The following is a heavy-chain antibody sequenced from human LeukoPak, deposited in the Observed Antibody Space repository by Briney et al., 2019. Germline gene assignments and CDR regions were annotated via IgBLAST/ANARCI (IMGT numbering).Heavy chain of an antibody. V-gene: IGHV1-2*02. CDR1: GYTFTGYY. CDR2: INPNSGGT. Sequence: ASVKVSCKASGYTFTGYYMHWVRQAPGQGLEWMGWINPNSGGTNYAQKFQGRVTMTRDTSISTAYMELSRLSSDDTAVYYCARERNSNYGRYFNYWGQGTLVTVSS. CDR3: ARERNSNYGRYFNY. J-gene: IGHJ4*02. D-gene: IGHD4-17*01.